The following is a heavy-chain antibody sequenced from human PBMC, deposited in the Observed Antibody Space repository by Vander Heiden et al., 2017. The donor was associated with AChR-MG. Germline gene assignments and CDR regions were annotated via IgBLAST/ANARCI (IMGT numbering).Heavy chain of an antibody. CDR2: INHSGST. V-gene: IGHV4-34*01. CDR3: ARGRDGTRSDKIQLWLLDY. J-gene: IGHJ4*02. Sequence: QVQLQQWGAGLLKPSETLSLTCAVYGGSFSGYYWSWIRQPPGKGLEWIGEINHSGSTNYNPSLKSRVTISVDTSKNQFSLKLSSVTAADTAVYYCARGRDGTRSDKIQLWLLDYWGQGTLVTVSS. D-gene: IGHD5-18*01. CDR1: GGSFSGYY.